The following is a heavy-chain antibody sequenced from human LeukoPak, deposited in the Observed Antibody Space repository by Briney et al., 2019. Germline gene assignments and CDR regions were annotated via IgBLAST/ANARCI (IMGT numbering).Heavy chain of an antibody. CDR1: GDSLSRYY. CDR3: ASVRHDPLEYYYYVDV. V-gene: IGHV4-34*01. D-gene: IGHD2/OR15-2a*01. Sequence: SETLSLTCAVYGDSLSRYYWTWIRQTPGKGLEWLAEINPSGSPDYNPSLKSRATISVDTSKNKFSLRLASVTAADTAVYYCASVRHDPLEYYYYVDVLGKGTTVTVSS. CDR2: INPSGSP. J-gene: IGHJ6*03.